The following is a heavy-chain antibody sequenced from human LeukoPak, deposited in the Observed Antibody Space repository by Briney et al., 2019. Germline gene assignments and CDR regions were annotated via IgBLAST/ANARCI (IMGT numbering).Heavy chain of an antibody. CDR3: ARSGGSRGTVTPPGDF. CDR1: GHTFTNYY. J-gene: IGHJ4*02. CDR2: INPDTGNT. Sequence: ASVKVSCKASGHTFTNYYINWVRQAPGQGLEWLGWINPDTGNTKCSQEFQGRLTITRDTSASTVYMDLSSLKSEDMAVYYCARSGGSRGTVTPPGDFWGQGTLVTVSS. V-gene: IGHV1-3*03. D-gene: IGHD4-17*01.